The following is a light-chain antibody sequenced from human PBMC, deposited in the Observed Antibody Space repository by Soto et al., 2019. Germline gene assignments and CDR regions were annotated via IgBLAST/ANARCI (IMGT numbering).Light chain of an antibody. V-gene: IGKV1-39*01. J-gene: IGKJ2*01. CDR3: QQSYSTPYT. Sequence: DIQMTQSPSSLSASVGDRVTITCRASQSISSYLNWYQQKPGKAPKLLIYAASSLQSGVPSRFSGSESGTDFTLTISSLQPEDFATYYCQQSYSTPYTFGQGTKLXIK. CDR2: AAS. CDR1: QSISSY.